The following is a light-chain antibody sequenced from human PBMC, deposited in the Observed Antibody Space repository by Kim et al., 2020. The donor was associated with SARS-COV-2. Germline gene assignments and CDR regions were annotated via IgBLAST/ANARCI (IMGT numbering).Light chain of an antibody. CDR2: DVS. CDR3: SSYTSSNTVV. J-gene: IGLJ2*01. V-gene: IGLV2-14*03. Sequence: GQSITISCTGNSSDVGGYNYVSWYQQHPGKAPKLMIYDVSNRPSGVSSRFSGSKSGNTASLTISGLQAEDEADYYCSSYTSSNTVVFGGGTKLTVL. CDR1: SSDVGGYNY.